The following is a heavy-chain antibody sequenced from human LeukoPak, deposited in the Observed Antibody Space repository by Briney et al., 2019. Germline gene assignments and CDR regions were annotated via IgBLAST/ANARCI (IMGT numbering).Heavy chain of an antibody. D-gene: IGHD3-22*01. V-gene: IGHV3-30*18. CDR2: ISYDGSNK. J-gene: IGHJ4*02. CDR3: AKRGVVIRVILVGFHKEAYYFDS. CDR1: GFTFSSYG. Sequence: PGGSLRLSCAASGFTFSSYGMYWVRQAPGKGLEWVAVISYDGSNKYYADPVKGRFTISRDNSKNTLYLQVNSLRAEDTAVYFCAKRGVVIRVILVGFHKEAYYFDSWGQGALVTVSS.